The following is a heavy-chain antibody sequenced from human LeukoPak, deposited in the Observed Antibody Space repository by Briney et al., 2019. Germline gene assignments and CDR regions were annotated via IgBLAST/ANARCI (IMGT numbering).Heavy chain of an antibody. Sequence: PSETLPLTCTVSGGSISSYYWTWIRQPAGKGLEGIGRIYPSGSTNYNPSLKSRVTMSVDTSKNQFSLKLSSVTAADTAVYYCARENSGSYREFDYWGQGTLVTVSS. V-gene: IGHV4-4*07. CDR1: GGSISSYY. J-gene: IGHJ4*02. CDR2: IYPSGST. CDR3: ARENSGSYREFDY. D-gene: IGHD1-26*01.